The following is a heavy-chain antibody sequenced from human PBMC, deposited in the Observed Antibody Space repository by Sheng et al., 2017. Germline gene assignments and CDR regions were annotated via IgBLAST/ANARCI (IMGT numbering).Heavy chain of an antibody. J-gene: IGHJ6*03. D-gene: IGHD4-4*01. Sequence: EVQLVESGGVVVQPGGFLRLSCAASGFTFDDYAMHWVRQAPVKGLEWVSLISWDGGSTYYADSVKGRFTISRDNSKNSLYLQMNSLRAEDTALYYCAKDGDSNYGPTYMDVWGKGTTVTVSS. V-gene: IGHV3-43D*04. CDR1: GFTFDDYA. CDR3: AKDGDSNYGPTYMDV. CDR2: ISWDGGST.